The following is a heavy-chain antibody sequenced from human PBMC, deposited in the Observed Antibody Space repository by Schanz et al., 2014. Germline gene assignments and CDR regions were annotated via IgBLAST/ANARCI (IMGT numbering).Heavy chain of an antibody. J-gene: IGHJ4*01. D-gene: IGHD2-15*01. CDR2: TSNDGSFT. CDR3: ARGRGYSGGHFDY. V-gene: IGHV3-74*01. CDR1: GFTFSDSW. Sequence: EVQLVESGGGLVQPGGSLRLSCAASGFTFSDSWMHWVRQAPGKGLVWVSRTSNDGSFTTFADSVKGRFTISRDNAKNSLYLQMNSLRAEDTAVYYCARGRGYSGGHFDYWGHGTLVTVSS.